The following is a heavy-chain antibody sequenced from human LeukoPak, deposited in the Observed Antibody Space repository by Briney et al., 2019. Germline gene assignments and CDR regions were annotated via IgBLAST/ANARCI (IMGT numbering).Heavy chain of an antibody. D-gene: IGHD2-2*01. Sequence: SQTLSLTCAISGDSVSSNSVTWNWIRQSPWRGLEWLGRTYYRSTWYNDYAVSVRGRITVNPDTSKNQFSLHLNSVTPEDTAVYYCARRLTQYDCFDPWGQGILVTVSP. CDR3: ARRLTQYDCFDP. CDR1: GDSVSSNSVT. J-gene: IGHJ5*02. V-gene: IGHV6-1*01. CDR2: TYYRSTWYN.